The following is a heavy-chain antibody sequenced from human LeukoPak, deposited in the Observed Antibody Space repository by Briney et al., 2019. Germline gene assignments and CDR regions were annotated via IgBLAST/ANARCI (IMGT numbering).Heavy chain of an antibody. D-gene: IGHD2-2*01. CDR1: GFTFNMYG. Sequence: PGRSLRLSCAASGFTFNMYGMHWVRQAPGKGLEWVAGISSDGSTKDYADSVKGRFTISRDSSKKSMFLQMNSLRAEDTAVYYCAKAAYCTSTSCHFSGYAQRPLDSWGQGTLVTVSS. CDR3: AKAAYCTSTSCHFSGYAQRPLDS. J-gene: IGHJ4*02. V-gene: IGHV3-30*18. CDR2: ISSDGSTK.